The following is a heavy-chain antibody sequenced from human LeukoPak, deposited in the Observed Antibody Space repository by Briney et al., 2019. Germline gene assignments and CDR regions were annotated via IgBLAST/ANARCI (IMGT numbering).Heavy chain of an antibody. CDR3: ARDPAGIAVAGNY. CDR2: IHSSDST. Sequence: GGSLRLSCAASGFTVSSKYMSWVRQAPGKGLEWVSVIHSSDSTDYADSVKGRFTISRDNSKNTVYLQMNSLRAEDTAVYYCARDPAGIAVAGNYWGQGTLVTVSS. D-gene: IGHD6-19*01. V-gene: IGHV3-53*01. CDR1: GFTVSSKY. J-gene: IGHJ4*02.